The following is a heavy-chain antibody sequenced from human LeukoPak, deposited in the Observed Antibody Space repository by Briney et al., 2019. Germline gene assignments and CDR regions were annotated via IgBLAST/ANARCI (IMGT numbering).Heavy chain of an antibody. V-gene: IGHV4-39*07. Sequence: SETLSLTCIVSGGSISSSNYYWDWIRQPPGKGLEWIGSLYYSGSTYYNPSLKSRVTISVDTSKSQFSLKLSSVTAADTAVYYCARDFYSWVLLEGAFEIWGQGTMVTVSP. CDR2: LYYSGST. J-gene: IGHJ3*02. CDR3: ARDFYSWVLLEGAFEI. CDR1: GGSISSSNYY. D-gene: IGHD3-9*01.